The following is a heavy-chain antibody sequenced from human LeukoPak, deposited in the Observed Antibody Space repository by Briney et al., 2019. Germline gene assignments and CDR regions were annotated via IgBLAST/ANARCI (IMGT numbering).Heavy chain of an antibody. CDR2: INSDESST. D-gene: IGHD1-26*01. J-gene: IGHJ4*02. CDR1: GFNFSSYW. Sequence: GGSLRLSCAASGFNFSSYWMHWVRQAPGKGLVWVSRINSDESSTSYADSVKGRFTTSRDNAKNTLYLQMNTQRAEDTAVYYCARKKVGAPPLFDYWGQGTLVTVSS. CDR3: ARKKVGAPPLFDY. V-gene: IGHV3-74*01.